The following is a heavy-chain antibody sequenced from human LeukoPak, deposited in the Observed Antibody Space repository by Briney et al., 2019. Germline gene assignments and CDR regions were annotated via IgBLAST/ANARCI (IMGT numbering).Heavy chain of an antibody. J-gene: IGHJ4*02. D-gene: IGHD5-12*01. V-gene: IGHV3-49*03. CDR2: IRSKSNGGTT. Sequence: GGSLRLSCTTSGFNFGDYAMSWFRQAPGKGLEWVGFIRSKSNGGTTHYAASVEGRFTISRDDSNSIAYLQMNSLKTEDTAVYYCVRDYRYAGHESVYWGQGTLVTVSS. CDR3: VRDYRYAGHESVY. CDR1: GFNFGDYA.